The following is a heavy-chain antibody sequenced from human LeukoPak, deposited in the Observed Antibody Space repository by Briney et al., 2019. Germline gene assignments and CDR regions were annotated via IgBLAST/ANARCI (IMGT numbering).Heavy chain of an antibody. J-gene: IGHJ4*02. D-gene: IGHD5-18*01. CDR1: GFTFGSYA. V-gene: IGHV3-23*01. Sequence: GGSLRLSCAASGFTFGSYAMGWVRQAPGKGLEWVSAFSGSGGSTYYADSVKGRFTISRDNSKNTLYLQMNSLRAEDTAVYYCAKDVGGYSYGYSDYWGQGTLVTVSS. CDR2: FSGSGGST. CDR3: AKDVGGYSYGYSDY.